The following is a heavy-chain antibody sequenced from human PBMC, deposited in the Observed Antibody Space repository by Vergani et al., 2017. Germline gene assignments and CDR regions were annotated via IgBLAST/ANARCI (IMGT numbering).Heavy chain of an antibody. CDR1: GYTFTSYG. J-gene: IGHJ6*02. D-gene: IGHD4-17*01. CDR2: INPNSGGT. CDR3: VTVTKDYYGMDV. Sequence: QVQLVQSGAEVKKPGASVKVSCKASGYTFTSYGISWVRQAPGQGLEWMGWINPNSGGTNYAQKFQGWVTMTRDTSISTAYMELSRLRSDDTAVYYCVTVTKDYYGMDVWGQGTTVTVSS. V-gene: IGHV1-2*04.